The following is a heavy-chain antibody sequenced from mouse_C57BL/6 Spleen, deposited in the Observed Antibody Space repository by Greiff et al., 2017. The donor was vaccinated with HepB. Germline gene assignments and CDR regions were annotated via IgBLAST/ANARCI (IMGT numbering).Heavy chain of an antibody. CDR3: ASEEIYYGSDWYFDV. D-gene: IGHD1-1*01. Sequence: QVQLQQPGAELVRPGSSVKLSCKASGYTFTSYWMHWVKQRPIQGLEWIGNIDPSDSETHYNQKFKDKATLTVDKSSSTAYMPLSSLTSEDSAVYYCASEEIYYGSDWYFDVWGTGTTVTVSS. CDR2: IDPSDSET. J-gene: IGHJ1*03. V-gene: IGHV1-52*01. CDR1: GYTFTSYW.